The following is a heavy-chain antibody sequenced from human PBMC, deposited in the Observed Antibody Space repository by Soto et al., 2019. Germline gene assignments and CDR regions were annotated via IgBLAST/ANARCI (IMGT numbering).Heavy chain of an antibody. Sequence: SETLSLTCTVSGGSISSGDYYWGWIRQPPGKGLEWMGYIYNSGSTYYDPSLESRVTISADTSKNQFSLKLSSVTAADTAVYYCARASGYSSLFDHWGQGTLVTVSS. D-gene: IGHD5-18*01. V-gene: IGHV4-30-4*01. CDR2: IYNSGST. CDR3: ARASGYSSLFDH. J-gene: IGHJ4*02. CDR1: GGSISSGDYY.